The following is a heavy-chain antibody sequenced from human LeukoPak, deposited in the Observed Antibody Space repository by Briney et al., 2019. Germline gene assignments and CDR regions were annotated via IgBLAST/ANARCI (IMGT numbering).Heavy chain of an antibody. D-gene: IGHD3-9*01. CDR2: IGIRGDT. CDR3: ARAPLTLEYYFDY. CDR1: GFTFIDYD. Sequence: GGSLRLSCAASGFTFIDYDMHWVRQVIGKGLEWVSAIGIRGDTHYSGSVKGRFTISRENAESSLYLQMNSLRAEDTAVYYCARAPLTLEYYFDYWGQGTLVTVSS. J-gene: IGHJ4*02. V-gene: IGHV3-13*01.